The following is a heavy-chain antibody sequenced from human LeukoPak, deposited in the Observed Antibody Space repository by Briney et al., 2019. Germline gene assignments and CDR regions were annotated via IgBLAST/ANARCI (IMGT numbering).Heavy chain of an antibody. Sequence: SETLSLTCTVSGGSISSYYWSWIRQPPGKGLEWIGYIYYSGSTNYNPSLKSRVTISVDTSKNQFSLKLSSVTAADTAVYYCARELPYGSGSYFDYWGQGTLVTVSS. D-gene: IGHD3-10*01. CDR3: ARELPYGSGSYFDY. J-gene: IGHJ4*02. V-gene: IGHV4-59*01. CDR2: IYYSGST. CDR1: GGSISSYY.